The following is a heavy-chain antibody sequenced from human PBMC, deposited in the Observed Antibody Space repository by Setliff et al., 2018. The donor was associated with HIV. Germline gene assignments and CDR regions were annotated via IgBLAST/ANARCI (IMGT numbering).Heavy chain of an antibody. D-gene: IGHD3-22*01. Sequence: GASVKISCKASGYTFRSYGISWVRQAPGQGLEWMGWISTYNGNTNYAQKVQGRVTMTTDTSTSTAYMELRSLRSDDTAVYYCARDGYYDSRRKLDYWGQGTLVTVPQ. CDR3: ARDGYYDSRRKLDY. J-gene: IGHJ4*02. CDR2: ISTYNGNT. V-gene: IGHV1-18*01. CDR1: GYTFRSYG.